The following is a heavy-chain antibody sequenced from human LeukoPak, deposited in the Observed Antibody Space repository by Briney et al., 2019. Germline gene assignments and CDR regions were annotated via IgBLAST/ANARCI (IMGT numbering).Heavy chain of an antibody. D-gene: IGHD1-26*01. V-gene: IGHV3-23*01. J-gene: IGHJ4*01. CDR2: ISGSGGST. Sequence: AGGSLRLSCAASGFTFSSYAMSWVRQAPGKGLEWVSAISGSGGSTYYADSVKGRFTISRDNSKNTLYLQMNSLRAEDTAVYYCAKDREGATMGPDYWGQGTLVTVSS. CDR3: AKDREGATMGPDY. CDR1: GFTFSSYA.